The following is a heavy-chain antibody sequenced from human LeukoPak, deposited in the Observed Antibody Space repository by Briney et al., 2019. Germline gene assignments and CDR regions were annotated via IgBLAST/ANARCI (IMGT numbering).Heavy chain of an antibody. J-gene: IGHJ1*01. CDR3: GTEGGARGVDTVRYEY. CDR2: ISSDGTNR. D-gene: IGHD2-2*01. Sequence: GTSLRLSCAASGFTFSGFGMHWVRQAPGKGLQWVAVISSDGTNRFYADSVAGRFTISRGNSKNTLYLQMTSLTSEDTALYFCGTEGGARGVDTVRYEYWGQGTLVTVSS. CDR1: GFTFSGFG. V-gene: IGHV3-30*03.